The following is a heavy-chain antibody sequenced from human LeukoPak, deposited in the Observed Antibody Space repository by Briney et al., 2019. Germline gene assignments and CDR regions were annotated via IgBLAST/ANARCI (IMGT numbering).Heavy chain of an antibody. CDR1: X. D-gene: IGHD6-19*01. J-gene: IGHJ4*02. V-gene: IGHV3-66*01. Sequence: XXSWVRXAPGKGLVCVSLIYSCATTYYAYSVKCRFTISRDNSKNTLYLQMNSLRPEDTAVYYCARVGYSSGWYRQWGQGTLVTVSS. CDR2: IYSCATT. CDR3: ARVGYSSGWYRQ.